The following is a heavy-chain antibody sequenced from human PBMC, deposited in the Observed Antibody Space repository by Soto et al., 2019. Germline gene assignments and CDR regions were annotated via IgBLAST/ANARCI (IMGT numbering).Heavy chain of an antibody. Sequence: GGSLRLSCAASGFTFSNDWMNWVRQGPGKGLEWVSRIISGGTRVSYAESVKGRFTIARDNAKNTLYLEMHSLTAEDTAVYYCARERTSKGGMDVWGQGTTVTSP. CDR1: GFTFSNDW. J-gene: IGHJ6*02. V-gene: IGHV3-74*01. CDR2: IISGGTRV. CDR3: ARERTSKGGMDV.